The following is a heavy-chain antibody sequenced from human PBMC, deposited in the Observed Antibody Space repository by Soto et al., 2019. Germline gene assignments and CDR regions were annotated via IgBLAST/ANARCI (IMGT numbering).Heavy chain of an antibody. CDR1: RNTFTTSW. D-gene: IGHD1-7*01. Sequence: GESLKISCNASRNTFTTSWIGWVRQMPGKGLEWMGIIYPHDSDTRYFPSFQDQVTISADKSISTAYLEWSSLKASDSAMYYCTSEALEFSWNFAGHYWGQGTLVTSPQ. V-gene: IGHV5-51*01. J-gene: IGHJ4*02. CDR2: IYPHDSDT. CDR3: TSEALEFSWNFAGHY.